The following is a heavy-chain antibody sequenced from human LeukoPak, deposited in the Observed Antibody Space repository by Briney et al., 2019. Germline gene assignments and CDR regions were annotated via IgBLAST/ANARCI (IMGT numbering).Heavy chain of an antibody. Sequence: ASVKVSRKASGYTFTSYDINWVRQATGQGLEWMGWMNPNSGNTGHAQKFQGRVTMTRNTSISTAYMELSSLRSEDTAVYYCAPWIGGSGFDYWGQGTLVTVSS. D-gene: IGHD3-16*01. CDR1: GYTFTSYD. CDR2: MNPNSGNT. J-gene: IGHJ4*02. CDR3: APWIGGSGFDY. V-gene: IGHV1-8*01.